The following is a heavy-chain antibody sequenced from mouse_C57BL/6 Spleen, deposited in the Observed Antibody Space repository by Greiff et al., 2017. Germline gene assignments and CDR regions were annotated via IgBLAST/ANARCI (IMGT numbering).Heavy chain of an antibody. CDR1: GYTFTDYY. CDR3: AREGGNYDAMDY. CDR2: INPYNGGT. D-gene: IGHD1-1*02. V-gene: IGHV1-19*01. Sequence: VQLQQSGPVLVKPGASVKMSCKASGYTFTDYYMNWVKQSHGKSLEWIGVINPYNGGTSYNQKFKGKATLTVDKSSSTAYMELNSLTSEDSAVYYCAREGGNYDAMDYWGQGTSVTVSS. J-gene: IGHJ4*01.